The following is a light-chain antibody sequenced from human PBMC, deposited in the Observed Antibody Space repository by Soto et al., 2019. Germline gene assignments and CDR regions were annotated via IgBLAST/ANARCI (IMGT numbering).Light chain of an antibody. J-gene: IGKJ1*01. CDR1: QSVSNNY. Sequence: EIVLTQSPGTLSLSPGERATLSCRASQSVSNNYLAWYQQKPGQAPRLLIYGASNRATGIPDRFSGSGSRQDFTLTISRVEPEDFAVYYWQQYGSSGTFGQGTKVEIK. CDR3: QQYGSSGT. V-gene: IGKV3-20*01. CDR2: GAS.